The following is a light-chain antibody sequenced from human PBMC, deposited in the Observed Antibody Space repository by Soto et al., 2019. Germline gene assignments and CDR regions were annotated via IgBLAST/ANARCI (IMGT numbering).Light chain of an antibody. CDR1: QSLVHSNGYNY. Sequence: SISCRSSQSLVHSNGYNYLDWYLQKPGQSPQLLIYLGSNRASGVPDRFSGSGSGTDFTLKISRVEAEDVGVYYCMQGLLTPFTFGPGTKVDI. J-gene: IGKJ3*01. CDR2: LGS. V-gene: IGKV2-28*01. CDR3: MQGLLTPFT.